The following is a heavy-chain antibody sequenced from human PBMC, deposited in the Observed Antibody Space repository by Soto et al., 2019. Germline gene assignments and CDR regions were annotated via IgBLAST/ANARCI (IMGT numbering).Heavy chain of an antibody. D-gene: IGHD5-12*01. CDR3: ARGWLNFDY. V-gene: IGHV3-53*02. Sequence: VQLVDTGGGLIQPGGSLRLSCTASGFSVRTSYMTWVRQAPGKGLDWVSVIYSGGDTYYSDSVEGRFTISRDNSKNTLYLQMNSLRAEDTAVYYCARGWLNFDYWGQGALVTVSS. CDR1: GFSVRTSY. CDR2: IYSGGDT. J-gene: IGHJ4*02.